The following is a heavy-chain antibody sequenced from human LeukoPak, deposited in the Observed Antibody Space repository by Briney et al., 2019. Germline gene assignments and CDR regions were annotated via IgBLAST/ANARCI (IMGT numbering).Heavy chain of an antibody. D-gene: IGHD2-8*01. Sequence: GGSLRLSCAASGFTVSSNYMSWVRQAPGKGLEWVSLIYSGGNTYYADSVKGRFTISTDNSKNTLYLQMNSLRAEDTAVYYCASQKHCTNGICYRKYYFDYWGQGTLVTVSS. CDR2: IYSGGNT. J-gene: IGHJ4*02. CDR1: GFTVSSNY. CDR3: ASQKHCTNGICYRKYYFDY. V-gene: IGHV3-66*04.